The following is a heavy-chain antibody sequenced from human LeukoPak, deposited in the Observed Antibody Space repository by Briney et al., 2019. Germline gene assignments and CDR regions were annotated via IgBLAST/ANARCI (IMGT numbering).Heavy chain of an antibody. CDR3: AKHIYGSGSYWFDP. J-gene: IGHJ5*02. V-gene: IGHV4-59*01. Sequence: SETLSLTCTASGGSISSYYWSWIRQPPGKGLEWIGYIYYSGSTNYNPSLKSRVTISVDTSKNQFSLKLSSVTAADTAVYYCAKHIYGSGSYWFDPWGQGALVTVSS. CDR2: IYYSGST. D-gene: IGHD3-10*01. CDR1: GGSISSYY.